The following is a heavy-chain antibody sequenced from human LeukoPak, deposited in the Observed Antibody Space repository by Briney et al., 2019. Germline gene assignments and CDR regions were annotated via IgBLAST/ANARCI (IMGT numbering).Heavy chain of an antibody. J-gene: IGHJ4*02. Sequence: PGGSLRLSCAASGFTFGDYAMHWVRQAPGKGLEWVSGISWNSGSIGYADSVKGRFTISRDNAKNSLYLQMNSLRAEDTALYYCAKDPLSRFRGIDFDYWGQGTLVTVSS. CDR3: AKDPLSRFRGIDFDY. V-gene: IGHV3-9*01. CDR1: GFTFGDYA. CDR2: ISWNSGSI. D-gene: IGHD3-10*01.